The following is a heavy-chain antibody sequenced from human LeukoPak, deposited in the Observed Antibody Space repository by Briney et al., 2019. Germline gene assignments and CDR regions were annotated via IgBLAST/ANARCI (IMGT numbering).Heavy chain of an antibody. J-gene: IGHJ3*02. CDR1: GYTFTSYG. V-gene: IGHV1-18*01. CDR3: AREPDYYGSGSYYKDAFDI. D-gene: IGHD3-10*01. Sequence: ASVKVSCKASGYTFTSYGISWVRQAPGQGLEWMGWISAYNGNTNYAQKLQGRVTMTTDTSTSTAYMALRSLRSDDTAVYYCAREPDYYGSGSYYKDAFDIWGQGTMVTVSS. CDR2: ISAYNGNT.